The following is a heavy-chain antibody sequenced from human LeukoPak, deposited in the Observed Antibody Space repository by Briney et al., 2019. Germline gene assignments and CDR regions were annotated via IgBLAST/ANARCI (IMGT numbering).Heavy chain of an antibody. J-gene: IGHJ4*02. CDR1: GFTFSSYS. CDR2: ISYDGSNK. V-gene: IGHV3-30*03. Sequence: GALRLSCAASGFTFSSYSMNWVRQAPGKGLEWVAVISYDGSNKYYADSVKGRFTISRDNSKNTLYLQMNSLRAEDTAVYYCARDESYDSSGYHYWGQGTLVTVSS. CDR3: ARDESYDSSGYHY. D-gene: IGHD3-22*01.